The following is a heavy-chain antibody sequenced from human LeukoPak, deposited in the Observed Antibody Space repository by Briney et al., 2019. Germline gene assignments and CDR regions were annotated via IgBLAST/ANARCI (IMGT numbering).Heavy chain of an antibody. J-gene: IGHJ6*02. D-gene: IGHD2-21*02. CDR3: AREPVVTAIHRYYYGMDV. V-gene: IGHV1-69*01. Sequence: SVKVSCKASGGTFSSYAISWVRQAPGQGLGWMGGIIPIFGTANYAQKFQGRVTITADESTSTAYMELSSLRSEDTAVYYCAREPVVTAIHRYYYGMDVWGQGTTVTVSS. CDR2: IIPIFGTA. CDR1: GGTFSSYA.